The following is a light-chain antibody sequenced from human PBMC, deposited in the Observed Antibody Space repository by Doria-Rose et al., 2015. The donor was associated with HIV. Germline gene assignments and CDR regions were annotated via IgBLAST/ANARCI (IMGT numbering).Light chain of an antibody. V-gene: IGKV3-15*01. CDR2: GAS. CDR3: HQYNNWPT. CDR1: QSVSTD. J-gene: IGKJ5*01. Sequence: TQSPETLSVSPGESATLSCRASQSVSTDLAWYQHKPGQAPRLLIWGASTRATGIPARFSGSGSGTEFTLTISSLQSEDFAIYFCHQYNNWPTFGQGTRLGIK.